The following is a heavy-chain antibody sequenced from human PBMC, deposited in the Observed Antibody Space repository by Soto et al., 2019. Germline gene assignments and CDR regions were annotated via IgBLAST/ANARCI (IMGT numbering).Heavy chain of an antibody. CDR1: GGTFSSYT. Sequence: QVQLVQSGAEVKKPGSSVKVSCKGSGGTFSSYTISWVRQAPGQGLEWMGRIIPILGIANHAQKFQGRVTXTXXKSTSTAYMELSSLSSEDTAVYYGARFRRSNGMDVWAQGTTVTVSS. D-gene: IGHD3-10*01. CDR2: IIPILGIA. J-gene: IGHJ6*02. V-gene: IGHV1-69*02. CDR3: ARFRRSNGMDV.